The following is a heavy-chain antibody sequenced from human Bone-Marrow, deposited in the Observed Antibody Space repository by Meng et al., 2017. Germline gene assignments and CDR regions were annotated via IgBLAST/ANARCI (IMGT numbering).Heavy chain of an antibody. CDR2: ISSSGSTI. CDR1: GFTFSSYE. D-gene: IGHD1-26*01. Sequence: GESLKISCAASGFTFSSYEMNWVRQAPGKGLEWVSYISSSGSTIYYADSVKGRFTLSRDNAKYSLYMQMNSLRAEYTAVYYCARNGISVASTAFDIWGQGTMVTVSS. J-gene: IGHJ3*02. CDR3: ARNGISVASTAFDI. V-gene: IGHV3-48*03.